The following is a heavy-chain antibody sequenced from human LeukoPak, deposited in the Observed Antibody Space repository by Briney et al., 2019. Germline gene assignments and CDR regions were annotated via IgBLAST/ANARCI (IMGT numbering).Heavy chain of an antibody. V-gene: IGHV3-30*02. D-gene: IGHD3-22*01. CDR3: AKDSAYYYDSSGYYYLDY. CDR1: GFTFSNYG. J-gene: IGHJ4*02. Sequence: GGSLRLSCAASGFTFSNYGMHWVRQAPGKGLEWVAFIRYDGSSKYYADSVKGRFTISRDNSRNTLYLQMNSLRAEDTTVYYCAKDSAYYYDSSGYYYLDYWGQGTLVTVSS. CDR2: IRYDGSSK.